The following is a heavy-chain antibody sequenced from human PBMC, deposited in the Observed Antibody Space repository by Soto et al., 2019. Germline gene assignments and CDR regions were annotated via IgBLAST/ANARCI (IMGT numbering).Heavy chain of an antibody. CDR3: ARDQDIVVAPGAYGMDV. D-gene: IGHD2-2*01. CDR1: GFIFRSYS. CDR2: ISSSSRIT. V-gene: IGHV3-48*02. J-gene: IGHJ6*02. Sequence: PGGSLRLSCAAPGFIFRSYSLNWVRQVPGKGLEWLSYISSSSRITYYADSVKGRFTVSRDNAKNSLYLQMNSLRDEDTAVYYCARDQDIVVAPGAYGMDVWGQGTTVTVSS.